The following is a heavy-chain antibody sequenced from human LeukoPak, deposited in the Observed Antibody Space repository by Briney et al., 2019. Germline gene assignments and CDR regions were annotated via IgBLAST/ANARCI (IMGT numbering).Heavy chain of an antibody. Sequence: GGSLRLSCAASGFTFSRYWMHWVRQAPGKGLVWVSRVNSDESSTTYADSVKGRFTISSDNAKNTLYLQMNSLGAEDTAAYYCARGNYYGMDVWGRGTTVIVSS. CDR1: GFTFSRYW. V-gene: IGHV3-74*03. J-gene: IGHJ6*02. D-gene: IGHD3-10*01. CDR2: VNSDESST. CDR3: ARGNYYGMDV.